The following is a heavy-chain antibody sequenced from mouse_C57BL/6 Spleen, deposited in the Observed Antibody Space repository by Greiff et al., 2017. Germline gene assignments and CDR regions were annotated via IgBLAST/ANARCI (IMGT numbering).Heavy chain of an antibody. J-gene: IGHJ2*01. V-gene: IGHV1-9*01. Sequence: QVQLQQSGAELMKPGASVKLSCKATGYTFTGYWLALIKQRPGHGLEWIGEILPGSVSTNYTEKVKGKATVTADTSSNTAYMQLSRLTTEDSAIYYCASGEYGSSLNYCDYWGQGTTLTVSS. CDR2: ILPGSVST. D-gene: IGHD1-1*01. CDR1: GYTFTGYW. CDR3: ASGEYGSSLNYCDY.